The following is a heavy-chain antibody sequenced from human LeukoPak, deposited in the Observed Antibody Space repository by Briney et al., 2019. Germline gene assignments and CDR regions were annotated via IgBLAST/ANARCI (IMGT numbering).Heavy chain of an antibody. V-gene: IGHV3-23*01. CDR1: GFTFSSYS. CDR2: ISGSGVNI. D-gene: IGHD4-17*01. CDR3: AKVDYGDYGAYFDC. J-gene: IGHJ4*02. Sequence: GGSPRLSCAASGFTFSSYSMNWVRQAPGKGLEWVSAISGSGVNIYYADSVKGRFTISRDNSKNTLFLQMNSLRAEDTAVYYCAKVDYGDYGAYFDCWGQGALVTVSS.